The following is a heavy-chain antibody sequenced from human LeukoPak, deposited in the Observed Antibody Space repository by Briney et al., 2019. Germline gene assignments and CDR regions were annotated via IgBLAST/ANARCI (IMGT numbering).Heavy chain of an antibody. D-gene: IGHD2-2*01. J-gene: IGHJ4*02. Sequence: PGGSLRLSCAASGFTFSRSWMSWIRRAPGKGLKWVANIKQDGSEKYHVDSVKGRFTISRDNAKNSLFLQMNSLRAEDTAVYYCARARTLAVVPAAMPYYFDFWGQGTLVSVSS. CDR2: IKQDGSEK. CDR3: ARARTLAVVPAAMPYYFDF. V-gene: IGHV3-7*01. CDR1: GFTFSRSW.